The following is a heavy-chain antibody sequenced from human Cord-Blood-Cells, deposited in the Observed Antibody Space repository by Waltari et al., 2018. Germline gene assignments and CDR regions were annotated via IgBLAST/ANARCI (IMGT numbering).Heavy chain of an antibody. Sequence: QVQLVQSGAEVKKPGASVKVSCKASGYTFTSYDINWVRQATGQGLEWMGSMNPNSGNTGYAQKFQGRVTITRNTSISTAYMDLSSLRSEDTAVYYWARVGYSSSWYAFDIWGQGTMVTVSS. CDR1: GYTFTSYD. D-gene: IGHD6-13*01. CDR2: MNPNSGNT. V-gene: IGHV1-8*03. CDR3: ARVGYSSSWYAFDI. J-gene: IGHJ3*02.